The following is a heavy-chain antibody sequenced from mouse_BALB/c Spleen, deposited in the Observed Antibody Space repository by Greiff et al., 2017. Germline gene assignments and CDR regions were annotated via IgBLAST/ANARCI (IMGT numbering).Heavy chain of an antibody. CDR3: ARERDFYAMDY. J-gene: IGHJ4*01. CDR1: GFTFSSYA. D-gene: IGHD3-3*01. CDR2: ISSGGST. Sequence: EVHLVESGGGLVKPGGSLKLSCAASGFTFSSYAMSWVRQTPEKRLEWVASISSGGSTYYPDSVKGRFTISRDNARNILYLQMSSLRSEDTAMYYCARERDFYAMDYWGQGTSVTVSS. V-gene: IGHV5-6-5*01.